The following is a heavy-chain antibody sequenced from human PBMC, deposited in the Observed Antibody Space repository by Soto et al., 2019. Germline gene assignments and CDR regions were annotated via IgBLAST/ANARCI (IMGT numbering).Heavy chain of an antibody. CDR1: GYTFTSYG. D-gene: IGHD3-10*01. V-gene: IGHV1-18*01. CDR3: ARDRRITMVRGVPGWFDP. CDR2: ISAYNGNT. Sequence: QVQLVQSGAEVKKPGASVKVSCKASGYTFTSYGISWVRQAPGQGLEWMGWISAYNGNTNYAQKLQGRVTMPTDTSTSTAYMELRSLRSDDTAVYYCARDRRITMVRGVPGWFDPWGQGTLVTVSS. J-gene: IGHJ5*02.